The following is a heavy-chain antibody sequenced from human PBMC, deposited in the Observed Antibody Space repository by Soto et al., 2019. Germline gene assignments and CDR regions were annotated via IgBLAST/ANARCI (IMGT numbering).Heavy chain of an antibody. CDR3: AKVARTLYCSGDSCSKGDI. Sequence: VQLLESGGGLVQRGGSLRLSCAASGFTFSTYGMSWVRQAPGKGLEWVSTINNNGENTDYADSVKGRFTISRDNSKNTLYLQVNSLRAEDTAVYYCAKVARTLYCSGDSCSKGDIWGKGTTVTVSS. J-gene: IGHJ6*04. CDR1: GFTFSTYG. V-gene: IGHV3-23*01. D-gene: IGHD2-15*01. CDR2: INNNGENT.